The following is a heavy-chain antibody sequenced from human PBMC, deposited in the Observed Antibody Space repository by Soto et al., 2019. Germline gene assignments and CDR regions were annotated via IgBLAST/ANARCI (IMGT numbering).Heavy chain of an antibody. Sequence: WGSLRLSCAASGFAFISYAMHFVGHSPVKGREWVAVISYDGSNKYYADSVKGRFTISRDNSKNTLYLQMNSLRAEDTAVYYCARDICSSTSCYVYYGMNVWGQGTTVTVSS. CDR3: ARDICSSTSCYVYYGMNV. CDR2: ISYDGSNK. D-gene: IGHD2-2*01. V-gene: IGHV3-30-3*01. CDR1: GFAFISYA. J-gene: IGHJ6*02.